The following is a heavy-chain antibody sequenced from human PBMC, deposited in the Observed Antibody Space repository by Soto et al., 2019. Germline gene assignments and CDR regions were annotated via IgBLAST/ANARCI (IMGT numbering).Heavy chain of an antibody. Sequence: GGSLRLSYAASGVTFRSYAMHWVRQDPGKGLEWVAVISYDGSNKYYADSVKGRFTISRDNSKNTLYLQMNSLRAEDTAVYYCARDNLGLVKLDYWGQGTLVTVSS. V-gene: IGHV3-30-3*01. CDR2: ISYDGSNK. CDR1: GVTFRSYA. D-gene: IGHD6-13*01. J-gene: IGHJ4*02. CDR3: ARDNLGLVKLDY.